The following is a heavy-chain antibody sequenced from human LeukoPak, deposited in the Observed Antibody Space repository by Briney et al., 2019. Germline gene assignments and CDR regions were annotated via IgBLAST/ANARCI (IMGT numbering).Heavy chain of an antibody. J-gene: IGHJ4*02. CDR3: ARASAVERGYSGYDYEPHPLDY. Sequence: ASVKVSCKASGYTFTSYGISWVRQAPGQGLEWMGWISAYNGNTNYAQKLQGRVTMTTDTSTSTAYMELRSLRSDDTAVYYCARASAVERGYSGYDYEPHPLDYWGQGTLVTVSS. CDR1: GYTFTSYG. V-gene: IGHV1-18*01. D-gene: IGHD5-12*01. CDR2: ISAYNGNT.